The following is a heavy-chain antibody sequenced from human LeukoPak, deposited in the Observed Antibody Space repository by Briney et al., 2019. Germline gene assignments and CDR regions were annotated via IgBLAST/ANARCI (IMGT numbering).Heavy chain of an antibody. V-gene: IGHV1-2*02. Sequence: ASLKVSCKASGYTFTGYYMHCVRQAPGQRLEWMGWINHNSGGTNYAQKFQGRVTMTRDTSISTAYMELSRLRSDDTAVYYCATVLSSGYSYGDFDYWGQGTLVTVSS. D-gene: IGHD5-18*01. CDR1: GYTFTGYY. J-gene: IGHJ4*02. CDR3: ATVLSSGYSYGDFDY. CDR2: INHNSGGT.